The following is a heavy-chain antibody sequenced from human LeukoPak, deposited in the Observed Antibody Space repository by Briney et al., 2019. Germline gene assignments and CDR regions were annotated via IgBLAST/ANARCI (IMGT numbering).Heavy chain of an antibody. CDR2: IYYSGST. V-gene: IGHV4-31*03. CDR3: ARDRVAEMATIRGAFDI. D-gene: IGHD5-24*01. Sequence: SETLSLTCTVSGASISSSSYYWSWIRQSPGKGLEWIGYIYYSGSTYYNPSLKSRVTISVDTSKNQFSLKLSSVTAADTAVYYCARDRVAEMATIRGAFDIWGQGTMVTVSS. J-gene: IGHJ3*02. CDR1: GASISSSSYY.